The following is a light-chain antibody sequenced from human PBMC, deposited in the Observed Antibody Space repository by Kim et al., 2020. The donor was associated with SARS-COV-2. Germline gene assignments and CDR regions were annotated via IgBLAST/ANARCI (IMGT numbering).Light chain of an antibody. CDR2: EVN. Sequence: QSALTQPASVSGSPGQSITISCTGINSDVGDYKYVTWYQQRPGKAPKLMLYEVNRRPSGVSDRFSASKSGNTASLTISGLQADDEADHYCSSYTYDTTTFGGGTKVTVL. J-gene: IGLJ2*01. CDR3: SSYTYDTTT. CDR1: NSDVGDYKY. V-gene: IGLV2-14*03.